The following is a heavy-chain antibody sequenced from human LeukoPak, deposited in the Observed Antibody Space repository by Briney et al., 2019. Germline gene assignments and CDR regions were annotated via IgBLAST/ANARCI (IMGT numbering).Heavy chain of an antibody. D-gene: IGHD6-13*01. CDR1: GFTFSDSY. Sequence: PEGSLRLSCAASGFTFSDSYMTWIRQAPGKGLEGVSYISNSGSSIYYADSVKGRFTISRDNSKNTLFVQMNSLRAEDTAVYYCARSGSRWQNWFDPWGQGTLVTVSS. J-gene: IGHJ5*02. CDR3: ARSGSRWQNWFDP. V-gene: IGHV3-11*04. CDR2: ISNSGSSI.